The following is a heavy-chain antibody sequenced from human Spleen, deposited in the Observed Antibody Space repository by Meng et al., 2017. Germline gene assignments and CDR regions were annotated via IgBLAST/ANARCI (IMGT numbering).Heavy chain of an antibody. CDR2: ISTSGGST. D-gene: IGHD3-16*01. CDR3: ARVLGVAPFYFDL. J-gene: IGHJ2*01. Sequence: GESLKISCAASGFTFSSYAMTWVRQAPGKGLEWVSTISTSGGSTYYADSVKGRFTISRDNSKNTLFLQMNSLRGEDTAVYYCARVLGVAPFYFDLWGRGTLVTVSS. V-gene: IGHV3-23*01. CDR1: GFTFSSYA.